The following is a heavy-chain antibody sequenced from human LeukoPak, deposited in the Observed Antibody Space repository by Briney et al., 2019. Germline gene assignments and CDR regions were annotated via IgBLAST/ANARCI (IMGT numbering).Heavy chain of an antibody. Sequence: SETLSLTCTVSGDSISSYFWGWIRQPPGKGLEWIGYIYDSGSTRYNPSLKSRVTISVDTSKNQFSLKVTSVTAADTAVYYCARDLYGYSANWYKRENPFDIWGQGTMVTVSS. V-gene: IGHV4-59*01. D-gene: IGHD6-13*01. J-gene: IGHJ3*02. CDR3: ARDLYGYSANWYKRENPFDI. CDR1: GDSISSYF. CDR2: IYDSGST.